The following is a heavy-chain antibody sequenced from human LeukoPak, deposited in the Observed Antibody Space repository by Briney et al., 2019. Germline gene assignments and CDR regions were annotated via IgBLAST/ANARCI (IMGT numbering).Heavy chain of an antibody. CDR3: ARAGGYIYGHWYFGL. CDR1: GYTFTSYY. Sequence: ASVKVSCKASGYTFTSYYMHWVRQAPGQGLEWMGIINPSAGSTSYAQKFQGRVTMTRDTSTSTVYMELSSLRSEDTAVYYCARAGGYIYGHWYFGLWGRGTLVTVSS. J-gene: IGHJ2*01. V-gene: IGHV1-46*01. CDR2: INPSAGST. D-gene: IGHD5-18*01.